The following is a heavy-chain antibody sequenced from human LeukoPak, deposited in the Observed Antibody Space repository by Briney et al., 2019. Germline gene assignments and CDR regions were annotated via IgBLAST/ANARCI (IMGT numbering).Heavy chain of an antibody. Sequence: GGSLRLSCAASGFTFSSYSMNWVRQAPGKGLEWVSYISSSSTIYCADSVKGRFTISRDNSKNTLYLQMNSLRAEDTAVYYCARTRFGELLGAFDIWGQGTMVTVSS. CDR1: GFTFSSYS. CDR2: ISSSSTI. D-gene: IGHD3-10*01. V-gene: IGHV3-48*01. CDR3: ARTRFGELLGAFDI. J-gene: IGHJ3*02.